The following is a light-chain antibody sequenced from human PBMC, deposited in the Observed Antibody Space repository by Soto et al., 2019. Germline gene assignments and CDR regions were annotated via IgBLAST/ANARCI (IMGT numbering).Light chain of an antibody. Sequence: DIQMTQSPSTLSASVGDRVTITCRASQTIGTWLAWYQQKPGKAPKLLISRTSTLESGVPSRFSGSGSGTEFTLTISILQPDDFATYHCQQYNSFPGTFGQGTKVE. V-gene: IGKV1-5*03. J-gene: IGKJ1*01. CDR2: RTS. CDR3: QQYNSFPGT. CDR1: QTIGTW.